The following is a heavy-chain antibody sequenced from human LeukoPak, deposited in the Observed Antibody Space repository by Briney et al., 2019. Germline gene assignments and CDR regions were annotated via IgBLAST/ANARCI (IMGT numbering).Heavy chain of an antibody. CDR2: ITGSGGST. CDR1: GFTFSDYY. Sequence: GGSLRLSCAASGFTFSDYYMSWIRQAPGKGLEWVSAITGSGGSTYYADSVKGRFTISRDNAKNSLYLQMNSLRAEDTAVYYCASRLGYAVYWGQGTLVTVSS. D-gene: IGHD3-16*01. V-gene: IGHV3-11*04. J-gene: IGHJ4*02. CDR3: ASRLGYAVY.